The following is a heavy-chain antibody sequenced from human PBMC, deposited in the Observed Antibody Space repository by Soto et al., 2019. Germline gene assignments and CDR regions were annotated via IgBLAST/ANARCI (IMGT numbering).Heavy chain of an antibody. J-gene: IGHJ4*02. Sequence: ASVKVSCKASGYTFTSYGINWVRQAPGQGLEWMGWISAYNGYTNYEQKFQGRLTMTTDTSTSTAYMELRSLRSDDAAVYYCARDNSGGSWLLGFWGQGTLVTVSS. CDR3: ARDNSGGSWLLGF. V-gene: IGHV1-18*01. CDR1: GYTFTSYG. CDR2: ISAYNGYT. D-gene: IGHD2-15*01.